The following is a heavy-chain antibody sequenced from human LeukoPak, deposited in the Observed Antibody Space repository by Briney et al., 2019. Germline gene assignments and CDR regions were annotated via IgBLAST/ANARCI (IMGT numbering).Heavy chain of an antibody. CDR1: GFTVSSNY. V-gene: IGHV3-66*02. J-gene: IGHJ4*02. D-gene: IGHD5-18*01. Sequence: PGGSLRLSCAASGFTVSSNYMSWVRQAPGKGLEWVSVIYSGGSTYYADSVKGRFTISRDNSKNTLYLQMNSLRAEDTPVYYCARDEPGSYGPFWGQGTLVTVSS. CDR2: IYSGGST. CDR3: ARDEPGSYGPF.